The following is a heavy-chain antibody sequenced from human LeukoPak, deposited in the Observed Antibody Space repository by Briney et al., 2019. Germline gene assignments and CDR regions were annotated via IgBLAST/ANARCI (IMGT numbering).Heavy chain of an antibody. Sequence: GASVKVSCKASGGTFSSYAISWVRQAPGQGLEWMGGIIPIFGTANYAQKFQGRVTMTTDTSTSTAYMELRSLRSDDTAVYYCARAAYPSWFDPWGQGTLVTVSS. D-gene: IGHD2-21*01. CDR1: GGTFSSYA. CDR2: IIPIFGTA. V-gene: IGHV1-69*05. CDR3: ARAAYPSWFDP. J-gene: IGHJ5*02.